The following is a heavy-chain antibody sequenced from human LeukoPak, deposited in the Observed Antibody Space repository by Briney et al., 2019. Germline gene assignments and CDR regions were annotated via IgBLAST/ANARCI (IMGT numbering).Heavy chain of an antibody. J-gene: IGHJ3*02. Sequence: PSETLSLTCTVSGGSISSYYWSWIRQPPGKGLEWIGYIYYSGSTNYNPSLKSRVTISVDTSKNQFSLKLSSVTAADTAVYYCARGLRLGELSLMSDAFGIWGQGTMVTVSS. V-gene: IGHV4-59*01. CDR2: IYYSGST. CDR1: GGSISSYY. CDR3: ARGLRLGELSLMSDAFGI. D-gene: IGHD3-16*02.